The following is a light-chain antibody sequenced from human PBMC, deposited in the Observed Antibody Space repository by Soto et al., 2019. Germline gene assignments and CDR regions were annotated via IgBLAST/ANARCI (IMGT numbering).Light chain of an antibody. CDR3: SSYAGSNNFV. CDR1: SSDVGGYNY. CDR2: DVT. V-gene: IGLV2-8*01. J-gene: IGLJ1*01. Sequence: QSALTQSPSASGSPGQSVTISCTGTSSDVGGYNYVSWYQQHPGKAPKLMIYDVTKRPSGVPDRFSGSKSGNTASLTVSGLQDEDEADYYCSSYAGSNNFVFGTGTKVTVL.